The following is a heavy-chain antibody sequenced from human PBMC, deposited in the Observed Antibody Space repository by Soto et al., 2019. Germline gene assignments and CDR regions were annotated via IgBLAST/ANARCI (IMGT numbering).Heavy chain of an antibody. D-gene: IGHD2-2*01. CDR2: IIPISGTA. CDR1: GGTFSSYA. Sequence: QVQLVQSGAEVKKPGSSVKVSCKASGGTFSSYAISWVRQAPGQGLEWMGGIIPISGTANYAQKFQGRVTITADESTSTAYMELSRLRSEDTPVYYCARSQGSSTSLDIYYYYYYGMDVWGQGTTVTVSS. CDR3: ARSQGSSTSLDIYYYYYYGMDV. J-gene: IGHJ6*02. V-gene: IGHV1-69*01.